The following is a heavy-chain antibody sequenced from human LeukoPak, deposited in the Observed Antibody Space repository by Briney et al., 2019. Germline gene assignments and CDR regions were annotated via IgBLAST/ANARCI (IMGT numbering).Heavy chain of an antibody. CDR1: GFTFSSYS. CDR2: ISSSPTYI. J-gene: IGHJ4*02. D-gene: IGHD5-12*01. Sequence: GGSLRLSCAVSGFTFSSYSMNWDRQAPGKGLEWVSSISSSPTYIYYADSVKGRFTVSRDNAKNPLYLQMNSLRAEDTAVYYCARDVRLRAFFDYWGQGTLVTVSS. CDR3: ARDVRLRAFFDY. V-gene: IGHV3-21*01.